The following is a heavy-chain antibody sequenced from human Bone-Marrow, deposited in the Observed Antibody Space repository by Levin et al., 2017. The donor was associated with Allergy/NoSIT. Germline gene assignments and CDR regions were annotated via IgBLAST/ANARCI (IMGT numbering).Heavy chain of an antibody. CDR2: ITQSGGDT. J-gene: IGHJ3*02. CDR3: AKVRGGLDAFDI. CDR1: GFTFSTSA. Sequence: GGSLRLSCAASGFTFSTSAMSWVRQAPGKGLEWVSSITQSGGDTYYAASVKGRFTISRDNSNNTLYLHMNGLRAEDTALYYCAKVRGGLDAFDIWGQGTMVTVSS. V-gene: IGHV3-23*01. D-gene: IGHD3-16*01.